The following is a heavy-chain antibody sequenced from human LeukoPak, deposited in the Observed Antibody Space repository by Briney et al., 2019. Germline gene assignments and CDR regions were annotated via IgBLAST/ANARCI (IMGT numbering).Heavy chain of an antibody. V-gene: IGHV4-34*01. CDR3: ARGRYCSSTSCYQSY. CDR1: GGSFSGYY. CDR2: INHSGSN. J-gene: IGHJ4*02. Sequence: KPSETLSLTCAVYGGSFSGYYWSWIRQPPGKGLEWIGEINHSGSNNYNPSSKSRVTISVDTYKNQFSLKLSSVTAADAAVYYCARGRYCSSTSCYQSYWGQGTLVTVSS. D-gene: IGHD2-2*01.